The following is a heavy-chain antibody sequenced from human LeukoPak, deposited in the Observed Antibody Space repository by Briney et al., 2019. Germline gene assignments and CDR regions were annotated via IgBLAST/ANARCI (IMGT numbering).Heavy chain of an antibody. D-gene: IGHD1-7*01. CDR3: ARGSPFNWNYPPTSTWFDY. J-gene: IGHJ4*02. Sequence: SETLSLTCAVYGGSFSGYYWSWIRQTPGKGLEWTGEINHSGSTNYNPSLKSRVTISVDTSKNQFSLKLSSVTAADTAVYYCARGSPFNWNYPPTSTWFDYWGQGTLVTVSS. CDR1: GGSFSGYY. V-gene: IGHV4-34*01. CDR2: INHSGST.